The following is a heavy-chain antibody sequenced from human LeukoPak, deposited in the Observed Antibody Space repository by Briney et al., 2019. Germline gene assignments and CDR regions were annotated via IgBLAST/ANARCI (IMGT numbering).Heavy chain of an antibody. CDR2: INHSGST. Sequence: SETLSLTCAVYGGSFSGYYWSWIRQPPGKGLEWIGEINHSGSTNYNPSLKSRVTISVDTSKNQSSLKLSSVTAADTAVYYCARGPNSRDGNNYDYWGQGTLVTVSS. V-gene: IGHV4-34*01. CDR1: GGSFSGYY. CDR3: ARGPNSRDGNNYDY. D-gene: IGHD5-24*01. J-gene: IGHJ4*02.